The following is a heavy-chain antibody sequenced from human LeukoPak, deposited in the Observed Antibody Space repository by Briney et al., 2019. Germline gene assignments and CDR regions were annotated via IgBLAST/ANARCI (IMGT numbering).Heavy chain of an antibody. D-gene: IGHD2-2*01. J-gene: IGHJ6*02. V-gene: IGHV3-7*03. CDR3: ARGTSSFYYYYYAMDV. CDR1: GFTFSRCW. Sequence: GGSLRLSCAASGFTFSRCWMSWVRQAPGKGLEWVANIKQDGSEKYYVDSVKGRFTISRDNAKNSLYLQMNSLRAEDTAVFYCARGTSSFYYYYYAMDVWGQGTTVTVSS. CDR2: IKQDGSEK.